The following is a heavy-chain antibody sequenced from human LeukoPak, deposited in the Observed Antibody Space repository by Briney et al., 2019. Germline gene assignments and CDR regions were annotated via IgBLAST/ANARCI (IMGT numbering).Heavy chain of an antibody. V-gene: IGHV3-23*01. CDR1: GFTFSSYA. CDR3: AKPRYSSSYYFDY. J-gene: IGHJ4*02. CDR2: ISGSGGST. Sequence: GGSLRLSCAASGFTFSSYAMSWVRQAPVKGLEWVSAISGSGGSTYYADSVKGRFTISRDNSKNTLYLQMNSLRAEDTAVYYCAKPRYSSSYYFDYWGQGTLVTVSS. D-gene: IGHD6-13*01.